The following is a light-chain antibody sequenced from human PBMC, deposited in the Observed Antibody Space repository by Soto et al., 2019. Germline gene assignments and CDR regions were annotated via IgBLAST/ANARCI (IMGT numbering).Light chain of an antibody. V-gene: IGKV4-1*01. CDR1: QSVLYNSDNKNY. J-gene: IGKJ4*01. Sequence: DIVMTQSPDSLAVSLGERATINCKSSQSVLYNSDNKNYLAWYQQKAGQPPKLLIYWASTRDSGVPDRFSGSGSGADFTITINNLQAEDVAVYYGQQYYTTLSFGGGTKVEIK. CDR2: WAS. CDR3: QQYYTTLS.